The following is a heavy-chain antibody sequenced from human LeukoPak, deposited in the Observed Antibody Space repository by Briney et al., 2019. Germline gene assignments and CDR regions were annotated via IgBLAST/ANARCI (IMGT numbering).Heavy chain of an antibody. Sequence: SETLSLTCSVSGGSVSNYYWSWIRQPPGKGLEWIGYVYYTGSTNYNPSLKSRVTMFEDKSKNQFSLRLYSVTVADTAVYYCARHFTYSSSSYFDYWGQGSLVTVSS. D-gene: IGHD6-6*01. V-gene: IGHV4-59*08. CDR3: ARHFTYSSSSYFDY. CDR1: GGSVSNYY. CDR2: VYYTGST. J-gene: IGHJ4*02.